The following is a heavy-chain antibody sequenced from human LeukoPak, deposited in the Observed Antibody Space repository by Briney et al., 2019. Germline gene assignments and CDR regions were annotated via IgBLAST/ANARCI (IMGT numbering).Heavy chain of an antibody. V-gene: IGHV3-23*01. Sequence: SGXXLRLSCTASGFTFSSYAMNWVRQAPGKGLDWVSVITNGGTTYYSDSVKGRFTISRDNSKSTLFLQMNSLRAEDTSIYYCTKDLSALQWAGDETTVTEGYWGQGTLVTVSS. CDR1: GFTFSSYA. CDR3: TKDLSALQWAGDETTVTEGY. J-gene: IGHJ4*02. D-gene: IGHD4-17*01. CDR2: ITNGGTT.